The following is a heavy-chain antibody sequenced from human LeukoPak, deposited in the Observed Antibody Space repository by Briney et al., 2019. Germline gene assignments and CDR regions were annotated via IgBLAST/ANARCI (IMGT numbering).Heavy chain of an antibody. Sequence: GGSLRLSCTASGFTFGDYAMSWFRQAPGKGLEWVGFIRSKAYGGTTEYAASVKGRFTISRDESKSIAYLQMNSLKTEDTAVYYCTRGRYCSGGSCYGARWGQGTLVTVSS. V-gene: IGHV3-49*03. D-gene: IGHD2-15*01. CDR3: TRGRYCSGGSCYGAR. CDR2: IRSKAYGGTT. CDR1: GFTFGDYA. J-gene: IGHJ4*02.